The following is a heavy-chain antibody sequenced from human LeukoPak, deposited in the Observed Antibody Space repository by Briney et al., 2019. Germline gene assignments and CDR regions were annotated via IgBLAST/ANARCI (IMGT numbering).Heavy chain of an antibody. D-gene: IGHD2-15*01. Sequence: GGSLRLSCAASGFTFSGYWMTWVRQVPVKELEWVANIMGDGSVRYYLDSVKGRFTISRDNAENSLYLEINSLRAEDTAVYYCARDAPPFVCSGCHFDVFDIWGQGTMVTVSS. V-gene: IGHV3-7*01. CDR3: ARDAPPFVCSGCHFDVFDI. CDR1: GFTFSGYW. J-gene: IGHJ3*02. CDR2: IMGDGSVR.